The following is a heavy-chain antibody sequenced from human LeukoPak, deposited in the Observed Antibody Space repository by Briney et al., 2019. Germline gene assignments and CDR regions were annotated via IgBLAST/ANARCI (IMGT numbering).Heavy chain of an antibody. Sequence: PGGSLRLSCAASGFTFDDYGMSWVRQAPGKGLEWVSGINWNGGSTGYADSVKGRFTISRDNAKNSLYLQMNSLRAEDTALYHCARVTTLQKWELLTVGWFDPWGQGTLVTVSS. V-gene: IGHV3-20*01. CDR2: INWNGGST. CDR3: ARVTTLQKWELLTVGWFDP. D-gene: IGHD1-26*01. CDR1: GFTFDDYG. J-gene: IGHJ5*02.